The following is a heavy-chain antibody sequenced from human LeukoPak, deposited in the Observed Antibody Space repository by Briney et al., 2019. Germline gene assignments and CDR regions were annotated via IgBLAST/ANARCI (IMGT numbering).Heavy chain of an antibody. D-gene: IGHD6-19*01. Sequence: PGGSLRLSCAASGFSFSSHAMNWVRQAPGKGLEWVSSLSESGETTDYADSVKGRFTISRDNSRNTLYLQMNSLRADDTGVYYCAKQWLVGIRGQGTQVTVSS. CDR2: LSESGETT. J-gene: IGHJ4*02. CDR3: AKQWLVGI. V-gene: IGHV3-23*01. CDR1: GFSFSSHA.